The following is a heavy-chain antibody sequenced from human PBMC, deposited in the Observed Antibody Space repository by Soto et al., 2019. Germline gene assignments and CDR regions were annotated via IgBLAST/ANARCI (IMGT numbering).Heavy chain of an antibody. V-gene: IGHV3-30-3*01. CDR2: MSPNGNNQ. D-gene: IGHD3-22*01. CDR3: ATGAPFYYDTSRY. J-gene: IGHJ4*02. Sequence: PGGSLRLSCAAPGFTFSIYALHWVRQAPGKGLEWVAVMSPNGNNQYYADSVKGRFTISRDTSKSTLYLQMTSLRPDDTAVYYCATGAPFYYDTSRYWGQGPLVTVSS. CDR1: GFTFSIYA.